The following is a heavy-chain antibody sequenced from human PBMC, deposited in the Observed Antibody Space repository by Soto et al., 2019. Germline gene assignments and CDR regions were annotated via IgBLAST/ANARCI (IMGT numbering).Heavy chain of an antibody. Sequence: EVQLVESGGGLVQPGGSLRLSCAASGFTFSSYWIHWVRQAPGKGLVWVSRINSDGSSTSYADSVKGRFTISRDNAKNTLYLQMNSLRAEDTAVYYCARPYYYYYGMDVWGQGTTVTVSS. CDR3: ARPYYYYYGMDV. V-gene: IGHV3-74*01. CDR2: INSDGSST. CDR1: GFTFSSYW. J-gene: IGHJ6*02.